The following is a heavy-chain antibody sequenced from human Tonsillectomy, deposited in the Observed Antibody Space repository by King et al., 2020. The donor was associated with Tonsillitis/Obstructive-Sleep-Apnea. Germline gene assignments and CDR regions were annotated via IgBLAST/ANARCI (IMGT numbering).Heavy chain of an antibody. V-gene: IGHV3-23*04. CDR1: GFTFSSYT. CDR2: IRGSSRT. CDR3: AKTDGGDYFYMDV. D-gene: IGHD3-16*01. J-gene: IGHJ6*03. Sequence: VQLVESGGGLVQPGGSLRLSCAASGFTFSSYTIAWVRQAPGKGLEWVSGIRGSSRTYYADSVKGRFTISRDNSKNKLFLQMNSLTAEDTAVYYCAKTDGGDYFYMDVWGKGTTVTVSS.